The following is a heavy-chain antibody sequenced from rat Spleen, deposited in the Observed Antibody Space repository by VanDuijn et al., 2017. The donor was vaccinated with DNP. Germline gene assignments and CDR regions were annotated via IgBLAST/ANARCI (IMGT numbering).Heavy chain of an antibody. CDR3: ARQVSAIPYWYFDF. Sequence: EVQLVESGGGFVQPGRSLKISCAASGFTFSGSAMAWVRQTPKKGLEWVATIGSDGSRTYFRDSVKGRFTISRENAKSTLYLQMDSLRSEDTATYYCARQVSAIPYWYFDFWGPGTMVIVSS. J-gene: IGHJ1*01. CDR2: IGSDGSRT. V-gene: IGHV5-17*01. CDR1: GFTFSGSA.